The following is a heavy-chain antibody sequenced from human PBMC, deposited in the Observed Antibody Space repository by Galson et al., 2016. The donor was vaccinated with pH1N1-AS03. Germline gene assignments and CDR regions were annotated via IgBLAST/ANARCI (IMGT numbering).Heavy chain of an antibody. CDR3: ARPYGGGY. J-gene: IGHJ4*02. D-gene: IGHD4-23*01. CDR2: LTPMLNVT. V-gene: IGHV1-69*04. CDR1: GGTFGTSA. Sequence: SVKVFCKASGGTFGTSAISWVRQAPGQGPEWMGRLTPMLNVTSYAQKFQGRVTITAGTSTSTVYMELSSLRSDDTAVYYCARPYGGGYWGQGTRVTVSS.